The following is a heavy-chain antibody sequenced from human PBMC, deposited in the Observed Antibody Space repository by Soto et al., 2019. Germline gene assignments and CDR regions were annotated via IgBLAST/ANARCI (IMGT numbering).Heavy chain of an antibody. J-gene: IGHJ4*02. CDR2: ISYDGSNK. CDR1: GFTFSSYA. CDR3: ARRGWIQLTVAEFDY. Sequence: GGSLRLSCAVSGFTFSSYAMHWVRQAPGKGLEWVAVISYDGSNKYYADSVKGRFTISRDNSKNTLYLQMNSLRAEDTAVYYCARRGWIQLTVAEFDYWGQGTLVTVSS. V-gene: IGHV3-30-3*01. D-gene: IGHD5-18*01.